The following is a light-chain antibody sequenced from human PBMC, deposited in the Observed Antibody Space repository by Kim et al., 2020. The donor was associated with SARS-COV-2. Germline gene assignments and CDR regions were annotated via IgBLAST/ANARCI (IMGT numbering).Light chain of an antibody. J-gene: IGLJ1*01. CDR1: SVIIVSRYH. CDR3: MIWPSNASHV. V-gene: IGLV5-37*01. Sequence: RPLPSVIIVSRYHISCNPQKPSSPPWYLLYSCANSDKRQGSGVPSRFSGSKDASANTGIFLISGLQPDDEAEYYCMIWPSNASHVFGTGTKVTVL. CDR2: SCANSDK.